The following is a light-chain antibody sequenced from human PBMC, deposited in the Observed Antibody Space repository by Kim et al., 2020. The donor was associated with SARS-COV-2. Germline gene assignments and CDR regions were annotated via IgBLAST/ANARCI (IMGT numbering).Light chain of an antibody. V-gene: IGKV1-39*01. CDR2: AAS. CDR3: QQSYITPFT. J-gene: IGKJ3*01. CDR1: QSISSH. Sequence: DIQMTQSPSSLSASVGDRVTITCRTSQSISSHLNWYHQKPGRVPKLLIYAASTLQGGVPSRFSGSGSETDFTLTIISLQPEDFGTYFCQQSYITPFTFGPGTKVDIK.